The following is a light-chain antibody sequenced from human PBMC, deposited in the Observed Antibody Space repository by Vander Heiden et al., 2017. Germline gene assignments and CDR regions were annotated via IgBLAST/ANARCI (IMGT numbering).Light chain of an antibody. CDR1: SSNIGNNY. CDR2: EDN. Sequence: QSVLTQPPSVSAAPGQTGTISCSGSSSNIGNNYVSWYQQLPGTAPKLLIYEDNKRPSGIPDRFSGSKSGTSATLGITGLQTGDEADYYCGTWDSSLSAGVFGGGTKLTVL. J-gene: IGLJ2*01. V-gene: IGLV1-51*02. CDR3: GTWDSSLSAGV.